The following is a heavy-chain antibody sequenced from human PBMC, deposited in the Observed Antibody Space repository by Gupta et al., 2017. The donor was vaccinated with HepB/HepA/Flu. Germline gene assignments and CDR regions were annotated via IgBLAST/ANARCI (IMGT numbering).Heavy chain of an antibody. J-gene: IGHJ6*02. V-gene: IGHV1-18*01. CDR2: ISAYNGNT. Sequence: QVQLVQSVAEVQKPGASVKVSCKASGYTFTSYGIRWVRQAPGQGLEWMGWISAYNGNTNYAQKLQGRVTMTTDTSTSTAYMERRSLRSDDTAVYYCARVEYSNYGGVYYGMDVWGQGTTVTVSS. CDR1: GYTFTSYG. CDR3: ARVEYSNYGGVYYGMDV. D-gene: IGHD4-11*01.